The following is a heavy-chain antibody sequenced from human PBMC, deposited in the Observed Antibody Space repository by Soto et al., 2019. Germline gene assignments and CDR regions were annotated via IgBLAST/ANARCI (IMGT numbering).Heavy chain of an antibody. CDR3: ARFSKGSRWYSDY. D-gene: IGHD6-13*01. CDR1: GYSFNTYW. V-gene: IGHV5-51*01. CDR2: IYPDDSDT. J-gene: IGHJ4*02. Sequence: PGESLKISCKGSGYSFNTYWIGWVRQMPGKGLEWMGIIYPDDSDTRYSPSFQGQVTISADKSINTAYLQWTSLKASDSAMYYCARFSKGSRWYSDYWGQGTLVTVAS.